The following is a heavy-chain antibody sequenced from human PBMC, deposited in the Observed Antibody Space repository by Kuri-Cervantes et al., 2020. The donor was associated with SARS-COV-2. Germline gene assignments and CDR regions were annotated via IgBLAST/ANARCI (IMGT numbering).Heavy chain of an antibody. Sequence: GSLRLSCTVSGGSISSYYWSWIRQPPGKGLEWIGYIYYSGSTNYNPSLKSRVTISVDTSKNQFSLKLSSVTAADTAVYYCARVDELGPGNWYFDLWGRGTLVTVSS. V-gene: IGHV4-59*12. CDR1: GGSISSYY. D-gene: IGHD7-27*01. J-gene: IGHJ2*01. CDR3: ARVDELGPGNWYFDL. CDR2: IYYSGST.